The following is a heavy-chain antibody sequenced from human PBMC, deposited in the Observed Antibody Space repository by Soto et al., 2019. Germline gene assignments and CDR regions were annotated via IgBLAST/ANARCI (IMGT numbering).Heavy chain of an antibody. CDR2: ISASGGGT. D-gene: IGHD5-18*01. V-gene: IGHV3-23*01. J-gene: IGHJ1*01. CDR3: AKDLPIWKQLIEDFQL. CDR1: GFTFSSYA. Sequence: EVQLLESGGGLVQPGGSLRLSCAASGFTFSSYAMSWVRQAPGKGLELVSGISASGGGTSYADSVKGRFTISRDNCRNMLDLQMNSLRDDDTAVYYCAKDLPIWKQLIEDFQLWGQGTLVTVSS.